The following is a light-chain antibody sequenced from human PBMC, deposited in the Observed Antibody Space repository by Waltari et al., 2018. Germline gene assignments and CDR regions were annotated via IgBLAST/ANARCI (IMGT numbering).Light chain of an antibody. CDR2: GGS. CDR3: QQTFGGPFT. J-gene: IGKJ2*01. CDR1: ETIVGY. V-gene: IGKV1-39*01. Sequence: DILRSQSPASLSAAVGHRVTITCRASETIVGYLAWYQSKPGKAPKLLIYGGSTLQNGVSSRFAGSGSDTEFTLSINGLQADDFATYYCQQTFGGPFTFGQGT.